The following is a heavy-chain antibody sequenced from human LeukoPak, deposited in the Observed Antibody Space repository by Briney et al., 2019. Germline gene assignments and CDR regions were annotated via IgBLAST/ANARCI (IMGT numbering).Heavy chain of an antibody. J-gene: IGHJ1*01. CDR2: ISDNDGST. Sequence: PGGSLRLSCAASGFTFNNYAMSWVRQTPGKGLEWVSSISDNDGSTYYTDSVKGRFTISRDNSKDTVYLQMNTLRAADTALYFCVRHDSYIPFWGQGSLVTVSS. V-gene: IGHV3-23*01. CDR1: GFTFNNYA. CDR3: VRHDSYIPF. D-gene: IGHD5-18*01.